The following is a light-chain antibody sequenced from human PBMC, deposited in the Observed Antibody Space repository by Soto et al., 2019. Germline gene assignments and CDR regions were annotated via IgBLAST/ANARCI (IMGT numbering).Light chain of an antibody. V-gene: IGKV3-20*01. J-gene: IGKJ1*01. CDR3: QQYGSSPWT. Sequence: EIVLTQSPGTLSLSPGERATLSCRASQSVSNSYIAWYQQKPGQAPRLLIYGASSRATGIPDRFSGSGSGTDFILTIRRLEPEDFAVYYCQQYGSSPWTFGQGTKVEIK. CDR2: GAS. CDR1: QSVSNSY.